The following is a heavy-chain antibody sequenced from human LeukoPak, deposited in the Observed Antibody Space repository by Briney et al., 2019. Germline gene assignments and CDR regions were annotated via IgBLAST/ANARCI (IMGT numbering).Heavy chain of an antibody. CDR1: GFTVSSSY. D-gene: IGHD2-2*02. V-gene: IGHV3-53*05. Sequence: GSLRLSCAASGFTVSSSYMSWVRQAPGKGLEWVSLIYSGGSTYYADSVKGRFTISRDNSKNTLYLQMNSLRAEDTAVYYCANQEGPYCSSTSCYTELGHWGQGTLVTVSS. J-gene: IGHJ4*02. CDR2: IYSGGST. CDR3: ANQEGPYCSSTSCYTELGH.